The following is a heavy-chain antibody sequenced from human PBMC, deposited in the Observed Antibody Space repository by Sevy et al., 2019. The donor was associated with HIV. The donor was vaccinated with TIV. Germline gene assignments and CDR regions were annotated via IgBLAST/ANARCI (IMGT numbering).Heavy chain of an antibody. CDR1: GFTFPAYS. CDR3: VRRGVDAFNVYFDL. D-gene: IGHD3-10*01. Sequence: GGSLRLSCIASGFTFPAYSMNWVRQAPGKGLEWLSYISTGSDHVYYADSAKGRFTISRDDAQNSVFLDMKSLSDQDTALYYCVRRGVDAFNVYFDLWGLGTLVTVSS. CDR2: ISTGSDHV. V-gene: IGHV3-21*05. J-gene: IGHJ4*02.